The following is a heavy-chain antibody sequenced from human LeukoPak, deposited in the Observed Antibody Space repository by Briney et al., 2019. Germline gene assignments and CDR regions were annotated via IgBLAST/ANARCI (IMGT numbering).Heavy chain of an antibody. V-gene: IGHV1-18*01. D-gene: IGHD3-3*01. CDR3: ARVTIFGVVYWYFDL. CDR1: GYSFPSYG. J-gene: IGHJ2*01. CDR2: ISPYNDNT. Sequence: GASVKVSCKASGYSFPSYGISWVRQAPGQGPEWMGWISPYNDNTNYAQKLQGRVTMTTDTSTSTAYMELRSLRSDDTAVYYCARVTIFGVVYWYFDLWGRGTLVTVSS.